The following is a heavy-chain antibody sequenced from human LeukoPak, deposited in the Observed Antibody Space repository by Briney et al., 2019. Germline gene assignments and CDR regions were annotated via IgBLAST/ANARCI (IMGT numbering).Heavy chain of an antibody. CDR2: IRYDGSNK. D-gene: IGHD5-18*01. J-gene: IGHJ4*02. CDR3: AKRDTATGGSYYFDY. V-gene: IGHV3-30*02. CDR1: GFTFSSYG. Sequence: GGSLRLSCAASGFTFSSYGMHWVRQAPGKGLEWVALIRYDGSNKYYADSVKGRFTVSGDNSKNTVYLQMNSLRAEDTAVYYCAKRDTATGGSYYFDYWGQGTLVTVSS.